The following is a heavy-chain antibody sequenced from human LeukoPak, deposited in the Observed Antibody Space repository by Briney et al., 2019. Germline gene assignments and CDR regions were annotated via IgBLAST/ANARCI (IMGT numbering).Heavy chain of an antibody. J-gene: IGHJ5*02. V-gene: IGHV1-8*01. CDR1: GYTFTSYD. CDR2: MNPNSGNT. Sequence: GASEKVSCKASGYTFTSYDINWVRQATGQGLECIGWMNPNSGNTGYAQKFQGRVTMTRNTSISTAYMELSSLRSEDTAVYYCARGRMVRGVGNWFDPWGQGTLVTVSS. CDR3: ARGRMVRGVGNWFDP. D-gene: IGHD3-10*01.